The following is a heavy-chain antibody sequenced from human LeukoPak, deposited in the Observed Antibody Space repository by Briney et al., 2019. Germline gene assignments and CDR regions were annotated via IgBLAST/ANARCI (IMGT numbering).Heavy chain of an antibody. D-gene: IGHD5-18*01. J-gene: IGHJ5*02. CDR3: ARSSWIQLPFDP. CDR2: ISSSGSTI. V-gene: IGHV3-11*01. CDR1: GFTFSDYY. Sequence: PGGSLRLSCAASGFTFSDYYMNWVRQAPGKGLEWVSYISSSGSTIYYADSVKGRFTISRDNAKNSLYLQMNSLRAEDTAVYYCARSSWIQLPFDPWGQGTLVTVSS.